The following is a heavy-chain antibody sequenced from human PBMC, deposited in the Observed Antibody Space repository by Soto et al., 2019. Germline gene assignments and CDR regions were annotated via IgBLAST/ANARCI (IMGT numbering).Heavy chain of an antibody. Sequence: ASVKVSCKASGYTFTSYGISWVRQAPGQGLEWMGWISAYNGNTNYAQKLQGRVTMTTDTSTSTAYMELRSLRSDDTAVYYCARDVRYFDWATYYFDYWGQGTLVTVSS. J-gene: IGHJ4*02. CDR2: ISAYNGNT. CDR1: GYTFTSYG. V-gene: IGHV1-18*01. CDR3: ARDVRYFDWATYYFDY. D-gene: IGHD3-9*01.